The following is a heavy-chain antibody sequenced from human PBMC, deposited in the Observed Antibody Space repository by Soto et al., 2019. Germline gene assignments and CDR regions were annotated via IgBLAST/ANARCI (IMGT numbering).Heavy chain of an antibody. CDR3: ARVASVGTTLTKLDY. CDR2: IYYSGST. J-gene: IGHJ4*02. V-gene: IGHV4-30-4*01. D-gene: IGHD4-17*01. Sequence: QVQLQESGPGLVKPSQTLSLTCTVSGGSISSGDYYWSWIRQPPGKGLEWIGYIYYSGSTYYNPALKSRVTISVDTSKNQFSLKLSSVTAADTAVYYCARVASVGTTLTKLDYWGQGTLVTVSS. CDR1: GGSISSGDYY.